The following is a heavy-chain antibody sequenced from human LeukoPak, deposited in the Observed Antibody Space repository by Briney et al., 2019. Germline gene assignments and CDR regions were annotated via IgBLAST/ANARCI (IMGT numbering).Heavy chain of an antibody. J-gene: IGHJ5*02. Sequence: SETLSLTCTVSGGSISSYYWTWIRQPPGKGLEWIGYIYYSGSTNYNPSLKSRVTISVDTSKNQFSLKLSSVTAADTAVYRCARDSSSWGGWFDPWGQGTLVTVSA. V-gene: IGHV4-59*01. CDR3: ARDSSSWGGWFDP. CDR1: GGSISSYY. CDR2: IYYSGST. D-gene: IGHD6-13*01.